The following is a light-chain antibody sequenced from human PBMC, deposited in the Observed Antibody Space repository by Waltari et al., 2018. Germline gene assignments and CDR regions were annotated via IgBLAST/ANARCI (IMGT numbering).Light chain of an antibody. Sequence: ESVLTQSPGTLSLSPGERATLPCRASQSISSSYLAWYQQKPGRAPRLLLYGASNRATGIPDRFSGRGSGTDFTLTISRLEPEDFAVYYCQQFGGSPPLFTFGQGTKLEIK. J-gene: IGKJ2*01. CDR2: GAS. CDR1: QSISSSY. V-gene: IGKV3-20*01. CDR3: QQFGGSPPLFT.